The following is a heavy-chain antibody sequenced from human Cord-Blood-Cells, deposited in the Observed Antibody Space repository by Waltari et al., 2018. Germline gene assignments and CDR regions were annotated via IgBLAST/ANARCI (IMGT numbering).Heavy chain of an antibody. CDR2: INQSGST. J-gene: IGHJ4*02. V-gene: IGHV4-34*01. D-gene: IGHD3-22*01. CDR1: GGSFSGDY. CDR3: ARGYRGGYYYY. Sequence: VQLQQWGAGLLTPSETLSLTRAVLGGSFSGDYWTWIRQPPGKGLEWIGEINQSGSTNYNPSLKSRVTISVDTSKNQFSLRLSSVTAADTAVYYCARGYRGGYYYYWGQGTLVTVSS.